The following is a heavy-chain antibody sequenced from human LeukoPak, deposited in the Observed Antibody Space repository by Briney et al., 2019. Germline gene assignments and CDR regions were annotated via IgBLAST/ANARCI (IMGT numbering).Heavy chain of an antibody. CDR2: IKQDGSEK. D-gene: IGHD1-14*01. CDR1: GFTFSSYW. J-gene: IGHJ3*02. V-gene: IGHV3-7*01. Sequence: GGSRRLSCAVTGFTFSSYWMSWVRQAPGKGLEWVANIKQDGSEKYFVDSVKGRFTISRDSAKNSLYLQMNSLRVEDTAVFYCARSSINGFDIWGQGTMVTVSS. CDR3: ARSSINGFDI.